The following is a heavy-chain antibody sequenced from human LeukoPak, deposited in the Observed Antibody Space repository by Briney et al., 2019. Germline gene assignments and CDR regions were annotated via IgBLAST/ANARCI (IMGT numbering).Heavy chain of an antibody. CDR3: ARVEAVAGTEAFDI. Sequence: PGRSLRLSCAASGFTVTSTYMSWVRQAPGKGLEWVSLIYSGGSTYYADSVKGRFTISRDSSKNTLYLQVNRLRAEDTAVYYCARVEAVAGTEAFDIWGRGTMVTVSS. CDR2: IYSGGST. J-gene: IGHJ3*02. V-gene: IGHV3-66*01. D-gene: IGHD6-19*01. CDR1: GFTVTSTY.